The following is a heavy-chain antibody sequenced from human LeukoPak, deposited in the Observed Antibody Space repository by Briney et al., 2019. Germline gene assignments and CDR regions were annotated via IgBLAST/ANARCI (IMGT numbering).Heavy chain of an antibody. D-gene: IGHD6-19*01. Sequence: SQTLSLTCAISGDSVSSESATWIWIRQSPSRVLEWLGRTYYRSKWYNDYAVSVQGRISVNPDTSKNQFSLQLNSVTPEDTALYYCARAPHGSGCDYWGQGTLVTVSS. CDR3: ARAPHGSGCDY. CDR2: TYYRSKWYN. J-gene: IGHJ4*02. CDR1: GDSVSSESAT. V-gene: IGHV6-1*01.